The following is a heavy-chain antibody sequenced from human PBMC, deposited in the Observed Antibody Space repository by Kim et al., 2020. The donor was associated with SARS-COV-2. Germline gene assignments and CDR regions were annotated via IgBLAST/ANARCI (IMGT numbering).Heavy chain of an antibody. Sequence: FTISRDNSKNTLYLQMNSLRAEDTAVYYCARDSTSYSYGPGDGYYYGMDVWGQGTTVTVSS. CDR3: ARDSTSYSYGPGDGYYYGMDV. V-gene: IGHV3-30*07. D-gene: IGHD5-18*01. J-gene: IGHJ6*02.